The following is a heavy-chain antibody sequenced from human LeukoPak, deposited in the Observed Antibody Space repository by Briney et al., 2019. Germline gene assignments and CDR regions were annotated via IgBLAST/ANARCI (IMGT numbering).Heavy chain of an antibody. Sequence: GASVKVSCKASGYTFTGYYMHWVRQAPGQGLEWMGWINPKSGGTNYAQKFQGRVTMTRDTSISTVYMELSRLRSDDTAVYYCARGSYGGNSGTGFDPWGQGTLVTVSS. CDR3: ARGSYGGNSGTGFDP. CDR2: INPKSGGT. D-gene: IGHD4-23*01. CDR1: GYTFTGYY. V-gene: IGHV1-2*02. J-gene: IGHJ5*02.